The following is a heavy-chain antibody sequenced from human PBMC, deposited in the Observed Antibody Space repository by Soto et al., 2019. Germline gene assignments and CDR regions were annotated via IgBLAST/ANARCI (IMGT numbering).Heavy chain of an antibody. Sequence: EVQLVQSGAEVKKPGESLRICCEGSGYSFTSYWISWVRQMPGKGLEWMGRIDPSDSYTNYSPSFQGHVTISADKSISTAYLQWSSLKASDTAMYYRARGLDLAFDTWGQGTMVTVSS. CDR1: GYSFTSYW. J-gene: IGHJ3*02. CDR2: IDPSDSYT. V-gene: IGHV5-10-1*01. CDR3: ARGLDLAFDT. D-gene: IGHD1-1*01.